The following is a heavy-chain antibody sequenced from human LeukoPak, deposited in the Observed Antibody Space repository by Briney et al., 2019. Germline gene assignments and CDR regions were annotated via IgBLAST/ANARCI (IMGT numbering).Heavy chain of an antibody. CDR2: IRNDGTIK. J-gene: IGHJ6*02. D-gene: IGHD3-9*01. Sequence: GRSLRLSCAASGFTFSTYGMHWVRQAPGKGLEWVAFIRNDGTIKYYADSVKGRFTISRDNSKNTLYLQMNSLRAEDTAVYYCASGLLTGYEYYYYGMDVWGQGTTVTVSS. V-gene: IGHV3-33*01. CDR3: ASGLLTGYEYYYYGMDV. CDR1: GFTFSTYG.